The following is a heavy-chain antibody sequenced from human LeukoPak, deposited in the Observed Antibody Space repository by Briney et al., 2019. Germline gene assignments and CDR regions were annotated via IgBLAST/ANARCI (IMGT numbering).Heavy chain of an antibody. CDR1: GFTVSSNY. CDR3: ARDPWYYSPRESDAFDI. V-gene: IGHV3-66*01. CDR2: IYSGGST. Sequence: PGGSLRLSCAASGFTVSSNYMSWVRQAPGKGLEWVSVIYSGGSTYYADSVKGRFTISRDNSKNTLYLQMSSLRAEDTAVYYCARDPWYYSPRESDAFDIWGQGTMVTVSS. J-gene: IGHJ3*02. D-gene: IGHD3-10*01.